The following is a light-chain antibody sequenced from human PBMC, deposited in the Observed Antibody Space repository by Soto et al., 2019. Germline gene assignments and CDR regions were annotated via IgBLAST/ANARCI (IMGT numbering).Light chain of an antibody. CDR3: QQYGSSPGVT. V-gene: IGKV3-20*01. Sequence: EIVLTQSPGTLSLSPGERATLSCRASQSVSSSYLAWYQQKPGQAPRLLIYGASSRATGIPDRFSGSGSGTDFTLTISRLEPEDFAVHYCQQYGSSPGVTFGGGTKVEIK. CDR1: QSVSSSY. J-gene: IGKJ4*01. CDR2: GAS.